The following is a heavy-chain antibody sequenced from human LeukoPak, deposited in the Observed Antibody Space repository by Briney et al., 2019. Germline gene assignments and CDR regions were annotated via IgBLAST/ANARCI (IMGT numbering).Heavy chain of an antibody. CDR1: GYTFTGYH. V-gene: IGHV1-46*01. J-gene: IGHJ4*02. CDR3: ARMATELYFDY. Sequence: GASVKVSCKASGYTFTGYHMHWVRQAPGRGLEWMGIINPSGGSTSYAQKFQGRVTMTRDTSTSTVYMELSSLRSEDTAVYYCARMATELYFDYWGQGTLVTVSS. CDR2: INPSGGST. D-gene: IGHD1-26*01.